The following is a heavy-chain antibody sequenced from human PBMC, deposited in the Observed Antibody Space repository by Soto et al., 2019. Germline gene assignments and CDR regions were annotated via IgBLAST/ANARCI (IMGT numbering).Heavy chain of an antibody. J-gene: IGHJ6*02. CDR2: INTNTGNP. Sequence: ASVKVSCKASGYTFTSYAMNWVRQAPGQGLEWMGWINTNTGNPTYAQGFTERFVFSLDTSVSTAYLQICSLKAEDTAVYYCARGPGSSSWTPYYYYYYGMDVWGQGTTVTVSS. CDR3: ARGPGSSSWTPYYYYYYGMDV. V-gene: IGHV7-4-1*01. CDR1: GYTFTSYA. D-gene: IGHD6-13*01.